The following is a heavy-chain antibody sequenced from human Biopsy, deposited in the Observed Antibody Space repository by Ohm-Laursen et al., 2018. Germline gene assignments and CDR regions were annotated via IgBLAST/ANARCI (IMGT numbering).Heavy chain of an antibody. J-gene: IGHJ6*02. CDR2: IYYSVMT. V-gene: IGHV4-59*01. D-gene: IGHD4-11*01. Sequence: SQTLSLTCTVSGDSISSYYWSWIRQPPGKGLEWIGHIYYSVMTNYNPSLQSRVSISVDTSRNQVSLTLSSVTAADTAVYYCARDSGILNYGNFKYYHYYGTDVWGQGTKVTVSS. CDR1: GDSISSYY. CDR3: ARDSGILNYGNFKYYHYYGTDV.